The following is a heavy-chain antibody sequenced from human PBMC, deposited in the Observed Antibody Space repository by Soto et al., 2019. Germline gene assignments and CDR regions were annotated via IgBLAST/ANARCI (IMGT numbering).Heavy chain of an antibody. V-gene: IGHV4-39*01. D-gene: IGHD3-9*01. J-gene: IGHJ4*02. CDR3: ARLEGLATISYYFDF. CDR1: AASIIYSSYY. Sequence: SETLSLTCTVSAASIIYSSYYWGWVRKPPGKGLEWIGYVYYSGSTYYNPSLKSRVTISLDKSKSQFSLKLNSVTAADSAVYFCARLEGLATISYYFDFWGPGALVTVSS. CDR2: VYYSGST.